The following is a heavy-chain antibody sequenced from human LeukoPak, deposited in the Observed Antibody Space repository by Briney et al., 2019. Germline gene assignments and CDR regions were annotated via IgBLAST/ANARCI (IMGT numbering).Heavy chain of an antibody. J-gene: IGHJ4*02. CDR3: ARVDVHGEGTFDY. Sequence: SVKVSCKASGGTFSSYAISWVRQAPGQGLEWMGRIIPILGIANYAQRFQGRVTITADKSTSTAYMELSSLRSEDTAVYYCARVDVHGEGTFDYWGQGTLVTVSS. CDR1: GGTFSSYA. D-gene: IGHD3-10*01. CDR2: IIPILGIA. V-gene: IGHV1-69*04.